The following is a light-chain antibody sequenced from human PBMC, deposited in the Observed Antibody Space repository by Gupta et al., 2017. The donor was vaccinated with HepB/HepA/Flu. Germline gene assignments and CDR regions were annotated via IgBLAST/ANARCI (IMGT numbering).Light chain of an antibody. Sequence: SYEVTQPPSVSVSLGHLARITCSGEALPKNYAYWYQQKPGQFPLLVIYKDRERPSGIPERFSGSSSGTVVTLTISGVQAEEDADYNCRSTDGSGTYVFATGTKVTVV. CDR2: KDR. V-gene: IGLV3-16*01. CDR3: RSTDGSGTYV. CDR1: ALPKNY. J-gene: IGLJ1*01.